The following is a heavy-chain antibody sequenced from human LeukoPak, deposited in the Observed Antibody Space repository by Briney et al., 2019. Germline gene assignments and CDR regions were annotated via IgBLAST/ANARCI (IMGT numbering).Heavy chain of an antibody. D-gene: IGHD5-18*01. V-gene: IGHV3-66*01. CDR1: GFTVSSNS. J-gene: IGHJ6*03. CDR3: ASRRGYSYGYYYYMDV. CDR2: IYSGGST. Sequence: GGSLRLSCTVSGFTVSSNSMSWVRQAPGKGLEWVSVIYSGGSTYYADSVKGRFTISRDNSKNTLYLQMNSLRAEDTAVYYCASRRGYSYGYYYYMDVWGKGTTVTISS.